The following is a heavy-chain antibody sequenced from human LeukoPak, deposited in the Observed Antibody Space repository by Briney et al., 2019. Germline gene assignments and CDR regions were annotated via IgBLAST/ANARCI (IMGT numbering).Heavy chain of an antibody. D-gene: IGHD3-22*01. V-gene: IGHV3-66*01. CDR1: GFTVSSNY. J-gene: IGHJ4*02. CDR3: ARGDCSGYYQIYFDY. Sequence: PGGSLRLSCAASGFTVSSNYMSWVRQAPGKGLEWVSVIYSGGSTYYADPVKGRFTISRDNSKNTLYLQMNSLRAEDTAVYYCARGDCSGYYQIYFDYWGQGTLVTVSS. CDR2: IYSGGST.